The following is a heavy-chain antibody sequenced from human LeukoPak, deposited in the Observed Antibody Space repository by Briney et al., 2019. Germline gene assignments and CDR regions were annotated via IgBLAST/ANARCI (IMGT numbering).Heavy chain of an antibody. D-gene: IGHD4/OR15-4a*01. Sequence: ASVRVSCKASGYTFTSYGISWVRQAPGQGLEWMGWISAYNGDTNSAQKLQGRVTMTTDTSTNTAYMELRSLRSDDTAVYYCARSSMVADSYYYYMDVWGKGTTVTVSS. V-gene: IGHV1-18*01. CDR1: GYTFTSYG. CDR2: ISAYNGDT. CDR3: ARSSMVADSYYYYMDV. J-gene: IGHJ6*03.